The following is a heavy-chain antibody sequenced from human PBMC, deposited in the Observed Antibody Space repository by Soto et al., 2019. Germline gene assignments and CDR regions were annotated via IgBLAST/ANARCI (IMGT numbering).Heavy chain of an antibody. CDR1: GFTFSSYA. D-gene: IGHD3-9*01. V-gene: IGHV3-23*01. CDR3: QKTDGGGYFRVYYYYYGMDV. J-gene: IGHJ6*02. Sequence: GGSLRLSCAASGFTFSSYAMSWVRQAPGKGLEWVSASSGSGGSTYYAASVKGRFTISRDNSKNTLYLQMNSLRAEDTAVYSCQKTDGGGYFRVYYYYYGMDVWPQAETVTV. CDR2: SSGSGGST.